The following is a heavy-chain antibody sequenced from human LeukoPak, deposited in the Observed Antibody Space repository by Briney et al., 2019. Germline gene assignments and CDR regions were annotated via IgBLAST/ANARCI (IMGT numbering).Heavy chain of an antibody. D-gene: IGHD1-26*01. V-gene: IGHV3-23*01. J-gene: IGHJ3*02. Sequence: PGGSLRLSCAASGFTVSSNYMSWVRQAPGKGLEWVSAISGSGGSTYYADSVKGRFTISRDNSKNTLYLQMNSLRAEDTAVYYCAKAPRFSTNAFDIWGQGTMVTVSS. CDR1: GFTVSSNY. CDR3: AKAPRFSTNAFDI. CDR2: ISGSGGST.